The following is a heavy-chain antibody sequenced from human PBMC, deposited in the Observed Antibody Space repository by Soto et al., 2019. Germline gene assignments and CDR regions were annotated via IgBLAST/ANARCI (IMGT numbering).Heavy chain of an antibody. J-gene: IGHJ4*02. Sequence: SVKVSCKASGGTFGSYAISWVRQAPGQGLEWMGGIIPIFGTANYAQKFQGRVTITADESTSTAYMELSSLRSEDTAVYYCARGQIRMTTVTTHDYWGQGTLVTVSS. D-gene: IGHD4-17*01. CDR2: IIPIFGTA. V-gene: IGHV1-69*13. CDR1: GGTFGSYA. CDR3: ARGQIRMTTVTTHDY.